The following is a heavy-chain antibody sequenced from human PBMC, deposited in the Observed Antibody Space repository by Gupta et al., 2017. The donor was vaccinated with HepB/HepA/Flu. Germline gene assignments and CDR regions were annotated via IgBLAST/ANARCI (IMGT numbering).Heavy chain of an antibody. Sequence: QVQLVHSGAEVKKPGASVKVSCKASGYTFTSSYMHGVRQAPGQGLEWMGIINPSGGSTSYAQKLQGRVTRTRDTSTSTVDMERSRLRSEETAVYYCARDGGPGDGDNDVGSGAFDIGGQGTMVTVSS. CDR1: GYTFTSSY. D-gene: IGHD5-24*01. V-gene: IGHV1-46*01. CDR3: ARDGGPGDGDNDVGSGAFDI. J-gene: IGHJ3*02. CDR2: INPSGGST.